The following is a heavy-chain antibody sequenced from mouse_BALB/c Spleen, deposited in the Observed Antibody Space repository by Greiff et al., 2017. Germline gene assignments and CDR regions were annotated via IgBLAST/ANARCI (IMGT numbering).Heavy chain of an antibody. Sequence: VQLQQSGAELVRPGTSVKVSCKASGYAFTNYLIEWVKQRPGQGLEWIGVINPGSGGTNYNEKFKGKATLTADKSSSTAYMQLSSLTSDDSAVYFCARGLYGKDAMDYWGQGTSVTVSS. CDR1: GYAFTNYL. CDR3: ARGLYGKDAMDY. J-gene: IGHJ4*01. D-gene: IGHD2-1*01. CDR2: INPGSGGT. V-gene: IGHV1-54*01.